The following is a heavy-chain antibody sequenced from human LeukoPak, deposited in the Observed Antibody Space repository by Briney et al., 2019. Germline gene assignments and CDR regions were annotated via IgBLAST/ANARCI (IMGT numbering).Heavy chain of an antibody. Sequence: PSETLSLTCTVSGGSISSSSYWWGWIRQPPGKGLEWIANICYSGSTHYNPSLKSRVTISIEKSKNQFSLKLSSVTAADTAVYYCARNYYESSGYYPWNFDYWGQGTLVTVSS. D-gene: IGHD3-22*01. CDR3: ARNYYESSGYYPWNFDY. V-gene: IGHV4-39*01. CDR2: ICYSGST. J-gene: IGHJ4*02. CDR1: GGSISSSSYW.